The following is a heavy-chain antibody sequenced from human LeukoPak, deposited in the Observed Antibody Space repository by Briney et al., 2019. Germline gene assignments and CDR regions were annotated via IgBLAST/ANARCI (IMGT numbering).Heavy chain of an antibody. CDR1: GYIFIRYY. J-gene: IGHJ4*02. D-gene: IGHD2-2*01. CDR3: ARVGCSSTRCYGPY. Sequence: GASVKVSCKAAGYIFIRYYMHWVRQAPGQGREWMGWINPNSGDTKYAQKFQGRVTMTRDTSISTAYMDLSSLRSDDTAVYYCARVGCSSTRCYGPYWGQGTLVTVPT. V-gene: IGHV1-2*02. CDR2: INPNSGDT.